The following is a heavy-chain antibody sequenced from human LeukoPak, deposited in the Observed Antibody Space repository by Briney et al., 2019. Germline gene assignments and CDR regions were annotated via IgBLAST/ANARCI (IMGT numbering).Heavy chain of an antibody. D-gene: IGHD3-22*01. CDR2: ISGSGGST. CDR1: GFTFTSYA. V-gene: IGHV3-23*01. CDR3: AKRAGNQYYYYDSSGGETDY. Sequence: GASLRLSCAASGFTFTSYAMRWVRQAPGKGLEWVSAISGSGGSTYYAESVKGRFTISRDNSQNTLYLQKNSLREEDTAVYYSAKRAGNQYYYYDSSGGETDYWGQGTLVTVSS. J-gene: IGHJ4*02.